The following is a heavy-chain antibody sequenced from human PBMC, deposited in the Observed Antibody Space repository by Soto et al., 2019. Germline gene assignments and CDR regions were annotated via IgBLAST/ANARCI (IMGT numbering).Heavy chain of an antibody. CDR1: GGTFSSYA. J-gene: IGHJ5*02. V-gene: IGHV1-69*01. D-gene: IGHD5-18*01. Sequence: QVQLVQSGAEVKKPGSSVKVSCKASGGTFSSYAISWVRQAPGQGLEWMGGSIPIFGTANYAQKFQGRGTITADESTSTAYMELSSLRAEDTAVYYCARVSDTAMVSWLDDWGPGTLVTVAS. CDR3: ARVSDTAMVSWLDD. CDR2: SIPIFGTA.